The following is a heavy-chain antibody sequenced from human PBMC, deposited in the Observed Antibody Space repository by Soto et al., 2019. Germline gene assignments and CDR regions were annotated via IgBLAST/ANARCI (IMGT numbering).Heavy chain of an antibody. CDR3: ARELNYYDPIDI. J-gene: IGHJ3*02. Sequence: ASVKVSCKASGYTFTSYHVHWVRQAPGQGLEWMGMINPIGGSTNYAQKFQGRVTMTRDTSTSTVYMELSSLRSEDTAVYYCARELNYYDPIDIWGQGTMVTVSS. D-gene: IGHD1-26*01. CDR1: GYTFTSYH. V-gene: IGHV1-46*01. CDR2: INPIGGST.